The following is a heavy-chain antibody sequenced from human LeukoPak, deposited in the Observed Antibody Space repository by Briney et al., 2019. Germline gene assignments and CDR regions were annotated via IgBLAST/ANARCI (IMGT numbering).Heavy chain of an antibody. D-gene: IGHD3-22*01. CDR3: ARSRRSPYYYDSSGYRDAFDI. CDR2: VFPGDSDT. Sequence: GESLKISCKGFGYSFTSYWIGWVRQMPGKGLEWMGVVFPGDSDTSYSPSFQGQVTISVDKSISTAYLKWSSLKASDTAMYYCARSRRSPYYYDSSGYRDAFDIWGQGTKVTVSS. J-gene: IGHJ3*02. V-gene: IGHV5-51*01. CDR1: GYSFTSYW.